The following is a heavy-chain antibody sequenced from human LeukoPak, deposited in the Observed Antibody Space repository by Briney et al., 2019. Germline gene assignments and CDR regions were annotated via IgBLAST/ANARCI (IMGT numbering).Heavy chain of an antibody. V-gene: IGHV4-4*09. CDR1: VGSFSGHY. CDR3: ARSVTTGGAWFDP. D-gene: IGHD4-11*01. Sequence: SETLSLTCAVYVGSFSGHYWSWIRQPPGKGLEWIGYIYTSGTTDYNPSLKSRVTISVDTSKNQLSLKLSSVTAADTAIYYCARSVTTGGAWFDPWGQGTLVTVSS. J-gene: IGHJ5*02. CDR2: IYTSGTT.